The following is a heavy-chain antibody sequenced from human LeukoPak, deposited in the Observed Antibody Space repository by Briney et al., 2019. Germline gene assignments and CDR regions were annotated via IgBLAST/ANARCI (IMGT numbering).Heavy chain of an antibody. CDR2: IYHSGST. J-gene: IGHJ4*02. CDR3: ARDPLRRYYDSSEVDY. D-gene: IGHD3-22*01. Sequence: PSETLSLTCAVSGGSISSGGYSWSWIRQPPGKGLEWIGYIYHSGSTYYNPSLKSRVTISVDTSKNQFSLKLSSVTAADTAVYYCARDPLRRYYDSSEVDYWGQGTLVTVSS. V-gene: IGHV4-30-2*01. CDR1: GGSISSGGYS.